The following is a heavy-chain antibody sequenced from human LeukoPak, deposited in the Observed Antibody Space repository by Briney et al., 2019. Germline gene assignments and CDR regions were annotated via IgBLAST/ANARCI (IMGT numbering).Heavy chain of an antibody. CDR2: INAGNGNT. CDR3: ARESQDIVVVPAYMDV. J-gene: IGHJ6*03. Sequence: ASVKVSCKASGYTFTSYAMHWVRQAPGQRLEWMGWINAGNGNTKYSQKFQGRVTITRDTSASTAYMELSRLRSDDTAVYYCARESQDIVVVPAYMDVWGKGTTVTVSS. D-gene: IGHD2-2*01. V-gene: IGHV1-3*01. CDR1: GYTFTSYA.